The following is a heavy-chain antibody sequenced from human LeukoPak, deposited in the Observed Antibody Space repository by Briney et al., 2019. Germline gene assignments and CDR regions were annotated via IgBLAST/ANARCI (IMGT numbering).Heavy chain of an antibody. CDR3: ARGEFGDYYYFYMDV. Sequence: GGSLRLSCEASRFPFNTYGMHWVRQAPGKGLEGVTFIRYDGNNEYYKDSVKGRFTISRDDAKNSLFLQMNSLRAEDTATYYCARGEFGDYYYFYMDVWGKGTTVTVSS. D-gene: IGHD2/OR15-2a*01. V-gene: IGHV3-30*02. CDR2: IRYDGNNE. J-gene: IGHJ6*03. CDR1: RFPFNTYG.